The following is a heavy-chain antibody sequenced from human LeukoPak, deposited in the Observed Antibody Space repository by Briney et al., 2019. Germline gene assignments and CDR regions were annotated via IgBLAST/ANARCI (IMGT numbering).Heavy chain of an antibody. CDR1: GGSISSGRYY. J-gene: IGHJ6*02. V-gene: IGHV4-61*02. D-gene: IGHD2-15*01. Sequence: SEPLSLTCTVSGGSISSGRYYWSWIRQPAGKGLEWIGRIYTSGSTNYNPSLTSRVTISVDTSKNQFSLKLSSVTAADTAVYYCARVQAEVVVAATRSYYYYGMDVWGQGTTVTVSS. CDR2: IYTSGST. CDR3: ARVQAEVVVAATRSYYYYGMDV.